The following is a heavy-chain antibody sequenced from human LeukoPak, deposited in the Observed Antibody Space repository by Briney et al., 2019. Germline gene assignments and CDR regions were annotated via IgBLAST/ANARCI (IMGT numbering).Heavy chain of an antibody. CDR2: IYTSGST. J-gene: IGHJ6*03. CDR1: GGSISSGSYY. Sequence: SETLSLTCTVSGGSISSGSYYWRWIRQPAGKGLEWIGRIYTSGSTNYNPSLKSRVTMSVDTSKNQFSLKLSSVTAADTAVYYCARVVPAAQPPPYYYYYMDVWGKGTTVTVSS. D-gene: IGHD2-2*01. CDR3: ARVVPAAQPPPYYYYYMDV. V-gene: IGHV4-61*02.